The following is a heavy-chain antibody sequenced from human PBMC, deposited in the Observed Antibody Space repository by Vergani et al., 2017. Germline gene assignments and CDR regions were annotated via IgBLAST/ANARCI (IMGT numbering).Heavy chain of an antibody. CDR2: IYYRGST. D-gene: IGHD3-10*01. CDR1: GDSMNTYY. CDR3: AREDTTMVRGVIMN. Sequence: QVKLQESGPGLVKPSETLSLTCSVPGDSMNTYYWTWIRQPPGKGLEGLGSIYYRGSTYYNPSRKSRVTISVHTSKNQFSLRLVSVTAADTAVYYGAREDTTMVRGVIMNWGQGTPVTVPS. J-gene: IGHJ4*02. V-gene: IGHV4-59*06.